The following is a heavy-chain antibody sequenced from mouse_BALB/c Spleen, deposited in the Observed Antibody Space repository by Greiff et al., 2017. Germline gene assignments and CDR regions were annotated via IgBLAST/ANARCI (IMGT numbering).Heavy chain of an antibody. CDR3: ARKMGGNYLAMDY. CDR2: IWGGGST. J-gene: IGHJ4*01. D-gene: IGHD2-1*01. V-gene: IGHV2-4*02. Sequence: QVQLKQSGPGLVPPSQSLSITCTVSGFSLTSYGVHWVRQPPGQGLEWLGMIWGGGSTDYNSALKSRLSISKDNSKSQVFLKMNSLQTDDTTMYYCARKMGGNYLAMDYWGQGTSVTVSS. CDR1: GFSLTSYG.